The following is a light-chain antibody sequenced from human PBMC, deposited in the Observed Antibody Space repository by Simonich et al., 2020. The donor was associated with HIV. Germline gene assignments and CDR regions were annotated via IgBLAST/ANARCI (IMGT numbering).Light chain of an antibody. V-gene: IGLV6-57*01. CDR3: QSYDSSKNQGV. Sequence: NFMLTQPHSVSESPGKTVTISCTRSSGSIASNYVQWYQQRPGSSPTTVIYEDRQRPSGVPDRFSGSIDSSSNSASLTISGLKTEDEADYYCQSYDSSKNQGVFGGGTKLTVL. CDR1: SGSIASNY. CDR2: EDR. J-gene: IGLJ2*01.